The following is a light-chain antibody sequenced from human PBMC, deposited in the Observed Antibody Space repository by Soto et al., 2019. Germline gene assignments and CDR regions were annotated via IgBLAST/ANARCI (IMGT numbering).Light chain of an antibody. CDR1: QSVSSH. CDR2: DAS. Sequence: EIVLTQSPGTLSLSPGERATLSCRASQSVSSHLAWYQQNPGQAPRLLIYDASNRATGIPARFSGSGSGTDFTLTISSLEPEDVAVYHCVKRTTWPWTCGQGSKVEIK. J-gene: IGKJ1*01. CDR3: VKRTTWPWT. V-gene: IGKV3-11*01.